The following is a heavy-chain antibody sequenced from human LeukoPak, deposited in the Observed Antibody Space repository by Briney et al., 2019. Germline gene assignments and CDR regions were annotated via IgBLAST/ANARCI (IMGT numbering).Heavy chain of an antibody. CDR3: ARKAQYNGHYPLDY. J-gene: IGHJ4*02. CDR2: INSDGSEG. D-gene: IGHD1-7*01. V-gene: IGHV3-7*03. CDR1: GFTFSGFW. Sequence: GGSLRLSCAVSGFTFSGFWMSWSRQAPGKGLEWVASINSDGSEGYYADVVKGRFTISRDSSKNTLFLQMNSLRAEDTALYFCARKAQYNGHYPLDYWGQGTLVTVSS.